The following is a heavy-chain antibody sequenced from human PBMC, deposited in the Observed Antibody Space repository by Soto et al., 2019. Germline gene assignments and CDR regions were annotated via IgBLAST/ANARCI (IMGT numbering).Heavy chain of an antibody. V-gene: IGHV3-33*01. CDR3: ARDRNPRYCSGGSCYSPCYGMDV. CDR1: GFTFSSYG. D-gene: IGHD2-15*01. Sequence: QVQLVESGGGVVQPGRSLRLSCAASGFTFSSYGMLWVRQAPGKGLEWVAVIWYAGSNKYYADSVKGRFTISRDKSKNTLYLQMDSLRAEDTAVYYCARDRNPRYCSGGSCYSPCYGMDVWGQGTTVTVSS. J-gene: IGHJ6*02. CDR2: IWYAGSNK.